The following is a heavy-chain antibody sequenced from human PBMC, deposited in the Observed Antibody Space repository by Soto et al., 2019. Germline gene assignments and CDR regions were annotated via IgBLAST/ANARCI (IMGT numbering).Heavy chain of an antibody. V-gene: IGHV3-23*03. CDR3: ATLERG. CDR2: IYSGGAT. D-gene: IGHD1-1*01. CDR1: GFTFPTYA. Sequence: EVQLLESGGDLVQPGGSLRLSCTATGFTFPTYAMSWVRQAPGKGLEWVSVIYSGGATYYADSVKGRFTISRDNSKNTVYLQMNSLRAEDTAVYYCATLERGGGQGTLVTVSS. J-gene: IGHJ4*02.